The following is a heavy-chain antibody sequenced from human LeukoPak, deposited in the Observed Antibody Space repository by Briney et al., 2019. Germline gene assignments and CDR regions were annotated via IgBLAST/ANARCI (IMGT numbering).Heavy chain of an antibody. D-gene: IGHD3-16*01. J-gene: IGHJ3*02. CDR2: TTSDGSST. V-gene: IGHV3-74*01. Sequence: GGSLRLSCAASGFTFSSYWMHWVRQAPGEWLVWVARTTSDGSSTSHADSVKGRFTISRDNAKNTLYLQMNSLRAEDTAVYYCARDYAVGESFDIWGQGTLVTVSS. CDR3: ARDYAVGESFDI. CDR1: GFTFSSYW.